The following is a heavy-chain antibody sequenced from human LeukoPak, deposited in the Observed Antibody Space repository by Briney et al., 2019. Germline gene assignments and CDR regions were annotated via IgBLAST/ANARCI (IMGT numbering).Heavy chain of an antibody. CDR2: ISSRGKH. V-gene: IGHV4-39*01. CDR3: ARFKSGTSFDY. Sequence: SGTLSLTRAVSGGSITTTEFYLASIRQPPGQGLGWIATISSRGKHYSYPSLMSRVTISRDRSKYQCSLDVTSVTAADTGRFYCARFKSGTSFDYWGRGILVIVS. D-gene: IGHD1-26*01. CDR1: GGSITTTEFY. J-gene: IGHJ4*02.